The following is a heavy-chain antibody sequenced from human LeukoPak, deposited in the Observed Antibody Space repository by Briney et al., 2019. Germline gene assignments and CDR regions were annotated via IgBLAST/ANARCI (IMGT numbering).Heavy chain of an antibody. J-gene: IGHJ4*02. CDR1: GYTFSGYG. V-gene: IGHV1-18*01. D-gene: IGHD1-26*01. CDR2: ITGNNGNT. Sequence: ASVKVSCKTSGYTFSGYGISWVRQAPGQGLEWMGWITGNNGNTNYAPSLQGRVTMTTDTSTNAAYMELTSLRSDDTAVYYCARDQRNSGSYRFEYWGQGTLVTVSS. CDR3: ARDQRNSGSYRFEY.